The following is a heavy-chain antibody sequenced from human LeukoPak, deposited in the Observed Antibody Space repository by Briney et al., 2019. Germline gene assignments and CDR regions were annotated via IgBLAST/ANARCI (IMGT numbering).Heavy chain of an antibody. CDR1: GFTFSGYA. Sequence: PGGSLRLSCAASGFTFSGYAMSWVRQAPGKGLEWVSAISGSGGSTYYADSVKGRFTISRDNSKNTLYLQMNSLRAEDTAVYYCAKDGLDIVATPFDYWGQGTLVTVSS. J-gene: IGHJ4*02. D-gene: IGHD5-12*01. CDR2: ISGSGGST. V-gene: IGHV3-23*01. CDR3: AKDGLDIVATPFDY.